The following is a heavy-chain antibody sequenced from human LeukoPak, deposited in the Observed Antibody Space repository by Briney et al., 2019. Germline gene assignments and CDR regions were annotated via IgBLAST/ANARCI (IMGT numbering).Heavy chain of an antibody. Sequence: SENLSLTCAVYGGSFSGYYWSWIRQPPGKGLEWIGEINHSGSTNYNPSLKSRVTISVDTSKNQFSLKLSSVTAADTAVYYCARVRRWLQLFDYWGQGTLVTVSS. CDR1: GGSFSGYY. CDR3: ARVRRWLQLFDY. CDR2: INHSGST. J-gene: IGHJ4*02. D-gene: IGHD5-24*01. V-gene: IGHV4-34*01.